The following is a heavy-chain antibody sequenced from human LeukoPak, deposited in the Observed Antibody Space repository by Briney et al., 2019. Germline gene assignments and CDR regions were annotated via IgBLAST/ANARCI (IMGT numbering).Heavy chain of an antibody. D-gene: IGHD4-11*01. J-gene: IGHJ3*02. CDR1: GFTFSSYA. V-gene: IGHV3-23*01. CDR2: ISGSGGST. CDR3: AKDVYSNYGNDAFDI. Sequence: GGSLRLSCAASGFTFSSYAMSWVRQAPGKGLEWVSAISGSGGSTYYADSVKVRFTISRDNSKNTLYLQMNSLRAEDTAVYYCAKDVYSNYGNDAFDIWGQGTMVTVSS.